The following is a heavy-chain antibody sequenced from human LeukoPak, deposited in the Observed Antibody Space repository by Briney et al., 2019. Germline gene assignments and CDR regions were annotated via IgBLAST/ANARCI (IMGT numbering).Heavy chain of an antibody. CDR2: INPNSGGT. CDR3: ARVEADRYYYYYGMDV. Sequence: VASVKVSCKASGYTFTGYYMHWVRQAPGQGLEWMGWINPNSGGTNYAQKFQGRVTMTRDTSISTAYMELSRLRSDDTAVYYCARVEADRYYYYYGMDVWGQGTTVTVSS. D-gene: IGHD5-24*01. J-gene: IGHJ6*02. CDR1: GYTFTGYY. V-gene: IGHV1-2*02.